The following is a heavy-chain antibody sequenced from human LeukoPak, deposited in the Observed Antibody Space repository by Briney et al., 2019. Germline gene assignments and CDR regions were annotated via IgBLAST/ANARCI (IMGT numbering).Heavy chain of an antibody. V-gene: IGHV4-30-2*01. D-gene: IGHD2-15*01. J-gene: IGHJ4*02. CDR2: IYHSGST. CDR1: GGSISSGGYY. CDR3: ARSCGGGSCYNY. Sequence: SETLSLTCTVSGGSISSGGYYWSWIRQPPGKGLEWIGYIYHSGSTYYNPSLKSRVTISVDRSKNQFSLKLSSVTAADTAVYYCARSCGGGSCYNYWGQGTLVTVSS.